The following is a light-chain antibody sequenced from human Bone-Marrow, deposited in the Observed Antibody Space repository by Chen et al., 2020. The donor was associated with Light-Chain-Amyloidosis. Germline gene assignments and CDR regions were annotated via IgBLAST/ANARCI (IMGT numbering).Light chain of an antibody. J-gene: IGLJ3*02. CDR1: NIGSTS. Sequence: YVLTQPSSVSVAPGPKATIACGGNNIGSTSVHWYQQTPGQAPLLVVYDDSDRPSGIPERLSGSNSGNTATLTISRVEAGDEADYYCQVWDRSSDRPVFGGGTKLTVL. CDR2: DDS. V-gene: IGLV3-21*02. CDR3: QVWDRSSDRPV.